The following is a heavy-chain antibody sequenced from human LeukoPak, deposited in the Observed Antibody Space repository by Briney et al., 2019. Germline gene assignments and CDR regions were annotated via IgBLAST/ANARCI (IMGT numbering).Heavy chain of an antibody. CDR2: IKGDGSET. CDR1: GFTLKNHW. CDR3: ARDYYGSGSYYSDY. D-gene: IGHD3-10*01. Sequence: GGSLRLSCAASGFTLKNHWMHWVRQTPGKGLVWVSRIKGDGSETSDADSVKGRFTISRDNAKNSLYLQMNSLRAEDTAVYYCARDYYGSGSYYSDYWGQGTLVTVSS. V-gene: IGHV3-74*01. J-gene: IGHJ4*02.